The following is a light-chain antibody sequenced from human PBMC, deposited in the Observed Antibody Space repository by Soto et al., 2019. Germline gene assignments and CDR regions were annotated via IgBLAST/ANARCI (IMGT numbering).Light chain of an antibody. CDR3: QQYNSYWT. CDR2: GAS. J-gene: IGKJ1*01. CDR1: QNIDMY. Sequence: DLDVPQSQSSLSASVGDTVTISCRASQNIDMYLNWYQQKPGKAPRVLISGASSLQSGVPSRFSGSGSGTDFTLTISSLQPDDFAIYYCQQYNSYWTFGQGTKVDIK. V-gene: IGKV1-5*01.